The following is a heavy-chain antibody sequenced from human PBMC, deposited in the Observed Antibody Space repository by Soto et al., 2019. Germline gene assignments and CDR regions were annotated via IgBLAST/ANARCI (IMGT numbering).Heavy chain of an antibody. Sequence: EVQLVESGGALVQPGGSLRISCAVSGFTFTSYSMSWVRQAPGEGLEWVANIRQDGHEKYYVDSVRGRFTISRDNAQNSLYLQMDSLRAEDPAMYYCARDLPGYCSPTNCSYSFDFWGQGTLVTFSS. CDR2: IRQDGHEK. CDR3: ARDLPGYCSPTNCSYSFDF. J-gene: IGHJ4*02. CDR1: GFTFTSYS. V-gene: IGHV3-7*03. D-gene: IGHD2-2*01.